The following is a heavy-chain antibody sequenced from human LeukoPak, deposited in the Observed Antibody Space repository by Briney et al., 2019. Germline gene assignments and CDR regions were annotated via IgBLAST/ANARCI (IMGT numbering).Heavy chain of an antibody. V-gene: IGHV3-53*01. D-gene: IGHD3-10*01. CDR2: IYSGGTT. J-gene: IGHJ4*02. CDR1: GFTVSTNY. Sequence: GGSLRLSCAASGFTVSTNYMSWVRQAPGKGLEWVSLIYSGGTTYYADSVKGRFTISRDNSKNTLYLQMNSLRAEDTAVYFCVRVEKEFGPRGGYFDYWGQGTLVTVSS. CDR3: VRVEKEFGPRGGYFDY.